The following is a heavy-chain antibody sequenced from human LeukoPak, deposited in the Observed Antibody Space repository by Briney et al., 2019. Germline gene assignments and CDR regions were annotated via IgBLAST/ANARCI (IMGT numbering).Heavy chain of an antibody. CDR3: ARGAKSYYGKYYFDF. Sequence: PSETLSLTCTVSGGSISNYYWNRIRQPPGKGLEWIGFSDYSGSTNYNPSLRSRVTISVDTSKNQFSLKLTSVTAADTAVYYCARGAKSYYGKYYFDFWGQGALVTVSS. J-gene: IGHJ4*02. CDR1: GGSISNYY. CDR2: SDYSGST. D-gene: IGHD1-26*01. V-gene: IGHV4-59*01.